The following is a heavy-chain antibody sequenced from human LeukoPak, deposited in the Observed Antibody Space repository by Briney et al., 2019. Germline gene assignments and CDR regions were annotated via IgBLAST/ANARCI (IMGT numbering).Heavy chain of an antibody. D-gene: IGHD5-12*01. CDR3: ARDLGGYDSAGFDY. V-gene: IGHV1-46*01. J-gene: IGHJ4*02. CDR2: IRPSGGST. CDR1: GYVFTSHY. Sequence: ASVKVSCKASGYVFTSHYIHWMRQAPGQGLEWMGIIRPSGGSTSYAQKFQGRVTMTRDTSTSTVYMELSSLRSEDTAVYYCARDLGGYDSAGFDYWGQGTLVTVSS.